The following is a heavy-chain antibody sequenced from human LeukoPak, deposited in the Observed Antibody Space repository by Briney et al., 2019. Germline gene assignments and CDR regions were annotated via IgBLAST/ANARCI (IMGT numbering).Heavy chain of an antibody. Sequence: ASVKVSCKASGYIFSDYWIHWVRQAPGRGLECLGWIDPASGITNQPQKFQGRITVTRDTSASTVYMDLTGLTTDDTALYYCARVGAPGGLRPYHYYEWGQGTLVTVSS. D-gene: IGHD3-3*01. CDR1: GYIFSDYW. CDR2: IDPASGIT. V-gene: IGHV1-2*02. CDR3: ARVGAPGGLRPYHYYE. J-gene: IGHJ4*02.